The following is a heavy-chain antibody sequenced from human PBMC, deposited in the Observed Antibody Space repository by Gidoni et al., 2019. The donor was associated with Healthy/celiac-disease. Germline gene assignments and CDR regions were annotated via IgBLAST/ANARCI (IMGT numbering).Heavy chain of an antibody. Sequence: EVQLVESGGGLVKPGGSLRLSCAASGFTFSSYSMNWVRQAPGKGLEWVSSISSSSSYIYYADSVKGRFTISRDNAKNSLYLQMNSLRAEDTAVYYCARGGPGYYYGSGSYYWFDPWGQGTLVTVSS. D-gene: IGHD3-10*01. J-gene: IGHJ5*02. CDR2: ISSSSSYI. V-gene: IGHV3-21*01. CDR3: ARGGPGYYYGSGSYYWFDP. CDR1: GFTFSSYS.